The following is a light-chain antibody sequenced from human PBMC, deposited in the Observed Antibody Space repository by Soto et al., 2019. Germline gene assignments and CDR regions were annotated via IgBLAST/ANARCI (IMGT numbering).Light chain of an antibody. J-gene: IGKJ4*01. CDR2: DVS. Sequence: DIQMTQSPSSVSASVGDTVTISCRASQTISTYLHWYQHKPGKVPRLLISDVSTLQRGVPGRVRGSGSETEFTITITYLQPEDFATYYWQQYDNFPPAVTFGGGTKVEIK. CDR3: QQYDNFPPAVT. CDR1: QTISTY. V-gene: IGKV1-39*01.